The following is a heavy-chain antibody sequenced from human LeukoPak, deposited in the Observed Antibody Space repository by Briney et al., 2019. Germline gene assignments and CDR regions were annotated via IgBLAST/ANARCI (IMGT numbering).Heavy chain of an antibody. J-gene: IGHJ4*02. CDR2: IYSGGST. V-gene: IGHV3-53*01. CDR1: GFTVSSNY. Sequence: PGGSLRLSCAASGFTVSSNYMSWVRQAPGKGLEWVSVIYSGGSTYYADSVKGRFTISRDNSKNTLYLQMNSLRAEDTAVYYCARVADYSNSAHADYWGQGTLVTVSS. D-gene: IGHD4-11*01. CDR3: ARVADYSNSAHADY.